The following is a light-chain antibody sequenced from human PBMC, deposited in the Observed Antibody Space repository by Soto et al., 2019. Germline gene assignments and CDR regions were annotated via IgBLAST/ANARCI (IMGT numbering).Light chain of an antibody. CDR3: SSYTTSNTRQIV. J-gene: IGLJ1*01. V-gene: IGLV2-14*01. CDR1: SSDVGGHNY. Sequence: QSALTQPASVSGSPGQSITISCTGTSSDVGGHNYVSWYQQHPGTAPKFMIYDVSNRPSGVSNRFSGSKSDNTASLTISGLQAEDEADYYCSSYTTSNTRQIVFGTGTKVTVL. CDR2: DVS.